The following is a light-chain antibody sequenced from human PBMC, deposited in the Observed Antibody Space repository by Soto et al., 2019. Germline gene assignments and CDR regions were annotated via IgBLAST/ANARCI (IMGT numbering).Light chain of an antibody. V-gene: IGKV3-11*01. CDR3: QQRSNWPRT. Sequence: EIVLTQSPATLSLSPGEIATLSCRASQSISSYLAWSQQKPGQAPRLLIYDASNRATGIPARFSGSGSGTDFTLTISSLEPEDFAVYYCQQRSNWPRTFGQGTKVEIK. CDR1: QSISSY. J-gene: IGKJ1*01. CDR2: DAS.